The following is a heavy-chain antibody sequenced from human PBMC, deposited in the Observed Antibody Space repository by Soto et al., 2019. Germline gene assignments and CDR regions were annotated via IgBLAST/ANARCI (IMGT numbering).Heavy chain of an antibody. D-gene: IGHD5-12*01. J-gene: IGHJ4*02. V-gene: IGHV4-59*08. CDR2: VYSSGST. CDR1: DGSISSYY. CDR3: ARSMRYSGFDAFDY. Sequence: PSEPLSLPCTVFDGSISSYYWSWIRKPPGKGLEWIGYVYSSGSTNYNPSLKSRLTMSVAMSQNQFSLKLNSVTAADTALYYCARSMRYSGFDAFDYWGQGMLVTVSS.